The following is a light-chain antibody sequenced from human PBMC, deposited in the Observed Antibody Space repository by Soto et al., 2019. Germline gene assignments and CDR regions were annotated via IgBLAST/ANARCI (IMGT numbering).Light chain of an antibody. CDR1: QSISIY. J-gene: IGKJ2*01. Sequence: DIPMTQSPSSLSASVGDRVTITCRASQSISIYLNWYQQRPGKAPKLLIYAASHLQSGAPSRFSGSGSGTDFTLTISSLQREDFAIYYCQESYSTPLYTFGQGTKLEIK. CDR2: AAS. CDR3: QESYSTPLYT. V-gene: IGKV1-39*01.